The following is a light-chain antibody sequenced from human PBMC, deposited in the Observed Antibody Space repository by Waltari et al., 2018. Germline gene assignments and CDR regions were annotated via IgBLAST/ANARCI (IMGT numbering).Light chain of an antibody. CDR1: SSNIGDSA. V-gene: IGLV1-36*01. CDR2: YDG. J-gene: IGLJ2*01. Sequence: QSALTQPPSVSGAPRQRVTISCSGSSSNIGDSAVNWYQQFPGKSPKIVIHYDGLLPAGVAARFSGSKSGSSASLAISGLQSEDEALYFCAAWDVSLNALIFGGGTKLTVL. CDR3: AAWDVSLNALI.